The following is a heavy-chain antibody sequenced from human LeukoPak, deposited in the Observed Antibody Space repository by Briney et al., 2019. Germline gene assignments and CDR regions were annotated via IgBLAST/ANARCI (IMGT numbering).Heavy chain of an antibody. CDR3: AVSGGYYDYVWGSYPEFDY. J-gene: IGHJ4*01. D-gene: IGHD3-16*02. CDR2: ISAYNGNT. V-gene: IGHV1-18*01. CDR1: GYTFTNHA. Sequence: ASVKVPCKASGYTFTNHATHWVRQAPGQRLEWMGWISAYNGNTNYAQKLQGRVTMTTDTSTSTAYMELRSLRSDDTAVYYCAVSGGYYDYVWGSYPEFDYWGQGTLVTVSS.